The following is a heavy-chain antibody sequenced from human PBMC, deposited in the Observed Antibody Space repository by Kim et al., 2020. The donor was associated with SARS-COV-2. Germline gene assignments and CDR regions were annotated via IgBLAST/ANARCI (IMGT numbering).Heavy chain of an antibody. D-gene: IGHD3-10*01. J-gene: IGHJ5*02. CDR3: ARGFLWPQNWFDP. V-gene: IGHV4-4*02. Sequence: YNPSLKSRVTIAFAKSKSQFSLNLTSVTAADTAVYYCARGFLWPQNWFDPWGQGTLVTVSS.